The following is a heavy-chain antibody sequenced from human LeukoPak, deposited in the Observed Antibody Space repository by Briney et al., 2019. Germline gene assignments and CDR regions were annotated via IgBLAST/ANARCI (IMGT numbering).Heavy chain of an antibody. CDR3: ARLFRYFDWLTTGDAFDI. CDR2: IYPGDSDT. J-gene: IGHJ3*02. CDR1: GYSFTSYW. D-gene: IGHD3-9*01. Sequence: GESLEISCKGSGYSFTSYWIGWVRQMPGKGLEWVGIIYPGDSDTRYSPSFQGQVTISADKSISTAYLQWSSLKASDTAMYYCARLFRYFDWLTTGDAFDIWGQGTMATVSS. V-gene: IGHV5-51*01.